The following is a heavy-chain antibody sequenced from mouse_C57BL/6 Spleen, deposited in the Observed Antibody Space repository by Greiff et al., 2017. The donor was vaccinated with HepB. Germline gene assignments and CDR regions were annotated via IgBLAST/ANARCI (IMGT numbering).Heavy chain of an antibody. CDR1: GYTFTDYN. D-gene: IGHD1-1*01. CDR2: INPNNGGT. CDR3: AIPLLLPAMDY. J-gene: IGHJ4*01. V-gene: IGHV1-22*01. Sequence: VQLKQSGPELVKPGASVKMSCKASGYTFTDYNMHWVKQSHGKSLEWIGYINPNNGGTSYNQKFKGKATLTVNKSSSTAYMELRSLTSEDSAVYYCAIPLLLPAMDYWGQGTSVTVSS.